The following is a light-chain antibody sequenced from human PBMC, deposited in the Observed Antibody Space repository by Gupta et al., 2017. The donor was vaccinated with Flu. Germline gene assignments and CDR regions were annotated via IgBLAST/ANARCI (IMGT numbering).Light chain of an antibody. CDR2: GVS. CDR1: QNVRNN. J-gene: IGKJ4*01. Sequence: EIVMTQSPATLSVSPGERATLSCRASQNVRNNFLAWYQQKPGQAPRLLMHGVSTRATGIPARFSGSGSGTEFTLTISSLQSEDFAVYYCQHESNCPITFGGGTKVVIK. V-gene: IGKV3-15*01. CDR3: QHESNCPIT.